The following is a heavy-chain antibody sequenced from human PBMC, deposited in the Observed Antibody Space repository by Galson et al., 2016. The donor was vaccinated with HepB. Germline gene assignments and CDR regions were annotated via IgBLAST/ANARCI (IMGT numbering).Heavy chain of an antibody. D-gene: IGHD2-21*02. CDR2: ISWNSGSI. Sequence: LRLSCAASGFTFNDYAMHWVRQAPGKGLEWVSGISWNSGSIAYADSVKGRFTISRDNAKNSLFLQMNSLRTEDTALYYCVKDRLSDYYFDHWGQGTLVTVSS. J-gene: IGHJ4*02. CDR1: GFTFNDYA. V-gene: IGHV3-9*01. CDR3: VKDRLSDYYFDH.